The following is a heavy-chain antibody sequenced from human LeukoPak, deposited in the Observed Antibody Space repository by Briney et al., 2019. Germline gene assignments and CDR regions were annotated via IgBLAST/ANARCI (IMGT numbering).Heavy chain of an antibody. CDR2: ISSSGGTT. CDR3: AKDGMYSSSSSYYFDY. CDR1: GFTIASYA. J-gene: IGHJ4*02. V-gene: IGHV3-23*01. Sequence: GGSLRLSCVVSGFTIASYAMSWVRQAPGKGLEWVSSISSSGGTTYYADSVKGRFTISRDYSKNTLYLQMNSLRAEDTALYYCAKDGMYSSSSSYYFDYWGPGTLVTVSS. D-gene: IGHD6-6*01.